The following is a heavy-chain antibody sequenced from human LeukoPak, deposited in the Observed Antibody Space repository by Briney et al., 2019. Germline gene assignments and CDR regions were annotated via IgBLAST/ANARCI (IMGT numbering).Heavy chain of an antibody. V-gene: IGHV3-23*01. CDR2: ISGSGGST. D-gene: IGHD3-10*01. CDR1: GFTFSSYA. Sequence: PGGSLRLSCAASGFTFSSYAMNWVRQAPGKGLEWVSTISGSGGSTYYADSVKGRFTISRDNSKNTLYLQMNSLRVEDTAVYYCAKALGGSGSNFDYWGQGTLVTVSS. CDR3: AKALGGSGSNFDY. J-gene: IGHJ4*02.